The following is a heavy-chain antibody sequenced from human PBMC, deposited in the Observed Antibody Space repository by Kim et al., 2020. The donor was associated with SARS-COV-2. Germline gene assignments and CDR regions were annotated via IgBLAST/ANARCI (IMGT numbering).Heavy chain of an antibody. D-gene: IGHD3-10*01. V-gene: IGHV3-21*01. CDR3: SRDLNSGGAEFYQ. CDR1: GFTFNTYS. CDR2: TSSSYI. Sequence: GGSLRLSCAASGFTFNTYSINWVRQAPGKGLEWVSSTSSSYIYYAYSVKGRFTISRDNAKNSLHLQMNSIRAEDTAAYYCSRDLNSGGAEFYQWGQGTLVTVSS. J-gene: IGHJ4*02.